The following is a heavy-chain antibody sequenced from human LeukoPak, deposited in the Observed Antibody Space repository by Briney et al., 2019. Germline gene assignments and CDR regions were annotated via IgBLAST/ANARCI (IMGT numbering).Heavy chain of an antibody. Sequence: GGSLRLSCAASGFTFSSYAMSWVRQAPGKGLEWVSSISGSAGSTYYADSVKGRFTISRDNAKNSLYLQISSLRADDTAVYYCARVEASGYDYGAFDYWGQGTLVTVSS. V-gene: IGHV3-23*01. CDR2: ISGSAGST. CDR1: GFTFSSYA. CDR3: ARVEASGYDYGAFDY. D-gene: IGHD5-12*01. J-gene: IGHJ4*02.